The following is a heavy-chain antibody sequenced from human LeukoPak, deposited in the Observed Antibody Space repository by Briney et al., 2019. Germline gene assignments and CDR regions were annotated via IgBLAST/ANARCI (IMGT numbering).Heavy chain of an antibody. V-gene: IGHV3-48*03. D-gene: IGHD3-3*01. CDR1: GFTFSSYE. Sequence: GGSLRLSCAASGFTFSSYEMNWVRQAPGKGLEWVSYISSSGSTIYYADSVKGRFTISRDNAKNSLYLQMNSLRAEDTAVYYCARGPIFGVQDFDYWGQGTLVTVSS. J-gene: IGHJ4*02. CDR3: ARGPIFGVQDFDY. CDR2: ISSSGSTI.